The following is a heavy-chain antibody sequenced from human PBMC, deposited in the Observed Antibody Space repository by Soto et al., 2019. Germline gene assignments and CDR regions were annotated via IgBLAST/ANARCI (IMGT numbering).Heavy chain of an antibody. D-gene: IGHD6-13*01. CDR1: GYSISSGYY. J-gene: IGHJ5*02. CDR3: ARSLYSSSWYAGS. Sequence: SETLSLTCAVSGYSISSGYYWGWMRQHPGKGLEWIGTIYHSGTTYYSPSLKRRVTIPLDTSKNQFSLKLSSVTAADTAVYFCARSLYSSSWYAGSWGQGALVTVS. CDR2: IYHSGTT. V-gene: IGHV4-38-2*01.